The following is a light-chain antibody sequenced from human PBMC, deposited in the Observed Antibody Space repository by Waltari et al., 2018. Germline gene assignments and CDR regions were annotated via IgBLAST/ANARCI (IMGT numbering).Light chain of an antibody. CDR1: NSDVGTYNS. CDR2: EFN. J-gene: IGLJ2*01. Sequence: QSALTQPPSASGSPGQSVTISCTGTNSDVGTYNSVYWFQQHPGNSPKLLIYEFNKRPSGVPDRCSGSKSDNRASLTVSGLQADDEAVYHCSSYAGSNTLVFGGGTKLTVL. CDR3: SSYAGSNTLV. V-gene: IGLV2-8*01.